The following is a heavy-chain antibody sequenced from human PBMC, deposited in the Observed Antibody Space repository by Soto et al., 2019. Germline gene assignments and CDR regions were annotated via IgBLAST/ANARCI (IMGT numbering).Heavy chain of an antibody. CDR1: GYTFTSYG. J-gene: IGHJ5*02. V-gene: IGHV1-18*04. CDR3: ARVLREYDILTGYPINWFDP. CDR2: ISAYNGNT. Sequence: ASVKVSCKASGYTFTSYGISWVRQAPGQGLEWMGWISAYNGNTNYAQKLQGRVTMTTDTSTSTAYMELRSLRSDDTAVYYCARVLREYDILTGYPINWFDPWGQGTLVTVSS. D-gene: IGHD3-9*01.